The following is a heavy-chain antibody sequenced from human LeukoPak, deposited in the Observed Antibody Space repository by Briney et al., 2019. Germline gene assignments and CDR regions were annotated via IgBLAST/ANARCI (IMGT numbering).Heavy chain of an antibody. J-gene: IGHJ4*02. CDR2: ISAYSGDT. Sequence: ASVKVSCKASGYTFTNYGLSWVRQAPGQGLEWMGWISAYSGDTNFAQKFQDRVTMTTDTSTSTAYMELRSLRSDDTAVYYCAREGGHSYGREFDYWGQGTLVTVSS. V-gene: IGHV1-18*01. CDR1: GYTFTNYG. D-gene: IGHD5-18*01. CDR3: AREGGHSYGREFDY.